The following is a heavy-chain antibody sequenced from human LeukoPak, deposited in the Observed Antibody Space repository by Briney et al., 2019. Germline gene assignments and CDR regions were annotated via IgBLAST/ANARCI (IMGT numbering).Heavy chain of an antibody. CDR2: INSDGSST. D-gene: IGHD1-26*01. J-gene: IGHJ4*02. Sequence: GGSLRLSCAASGFIFSSYWMHWVRQAPGKRLVWVSRINSDGSSTSYADSVKGRFTISRDNAKNTLYLQMNSLRAEDTAVYYCARDTVIPYSQVGTTKDWGQGTLVTVSS. CDR1: GFIFSSYW. CDR3: ARDTVIPYSQVGTTKD. V-gene: IGHV3-74*01.